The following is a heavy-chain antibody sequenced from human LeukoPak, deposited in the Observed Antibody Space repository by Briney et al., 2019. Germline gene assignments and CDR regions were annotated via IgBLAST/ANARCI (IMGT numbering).Heavy chain of an antibody. Sequence: GGSLSLSRVLSGLTVNENYMNWVGRAPGRGVGWVSIIYSDGTTYYADSVKGRFIISRDKSKNTLFLQMNSLRAEDTALYYCARGGDINGSPFDYWGQGTLVTVSS. J-gene: IGHJ4*02. CDR2: IYSDGTT. CDR3: ARGGDINGSPFDY. CDR1: GLTVNENY. D-gene: IGHD3-16*02. V-gene: IGHV3-53*01.